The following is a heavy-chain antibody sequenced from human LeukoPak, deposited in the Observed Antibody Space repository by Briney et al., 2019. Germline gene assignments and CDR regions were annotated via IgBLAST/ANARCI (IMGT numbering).Heavy chain of an antibody. CDR1: GGSISSYY. CDR2: IYYSGST. D-gene: IGHD3-10*01. V-gene: IGHV4-59*12. J-gene: IGHJ6*02. Sequence: SETLSLTCTVSGGSISSYYWSWIRQLPGKGLEWIGYIYYSGSTNYNPSLKSRVTISVDTSKNQFSLKLSSVTAADTAVYYCARVGTMVRGTRYGMDVWGQGTTVTVSS. CDR3: ARVGTMVRGTRYGMDV.